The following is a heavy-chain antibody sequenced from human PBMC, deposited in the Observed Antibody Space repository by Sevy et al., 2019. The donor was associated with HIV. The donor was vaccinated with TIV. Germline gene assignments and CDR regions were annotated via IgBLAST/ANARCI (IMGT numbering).Heavy chain of an antibody. V-gene: IGHV1-2*02. Sequence: ASVKVSCKASGYTFTGYYMHWVRQAPGQGLEWMGWINPNSGGTNYAQKFQGRVTMTRDTSISTAYMELSRLRSDDTAVYYCARVELAFHDFWSGYYRAWGQGTLVTVSS. CDR3: ARVELAFHDFWSGYYRA. J-gene: IGHJ5*02. CDR1: GYTFTGYY. D-gene: IGHD3-3*01. CDR2: INPNSGGT.